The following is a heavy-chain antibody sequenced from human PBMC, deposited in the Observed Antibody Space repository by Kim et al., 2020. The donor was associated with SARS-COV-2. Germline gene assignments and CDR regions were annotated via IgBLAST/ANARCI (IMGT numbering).Heavy chain of an antibody. CDR3: ARGLNGAGSTGY. J-gene: IGHJ4*02. CDR1: GYTFTSYD. CDR2: MNPNSGNT. V-gene: IGHV1-8*01. Sequence: ASVKVSCKASGYTFTSYDINWVRQATGQGLEWMGWMNPNSGNTGYAQKFQGRVTMTRNTSISTAYMELSSLRSEDTAVYYCARGLNGAGSTGYWGQGTLVTVSS. D-gene: IGHD1-1*01.